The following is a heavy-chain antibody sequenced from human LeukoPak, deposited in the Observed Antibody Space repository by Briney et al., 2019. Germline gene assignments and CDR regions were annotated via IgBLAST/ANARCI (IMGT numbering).Heavy chain of an antibody. CDR3: AQDRAWIEFYF. CDR1: GFTFSSYS. Sequence: GGSLRLSCAASGFTFSSYSMNWVRQAPGKGLEWVSGISPGGDTLYYADSVRGRFTISRDNSKNTMYLQMNSLRAEDTAVYYCAQDRAWIEFYFWGQGTLVTVSS. V-gene: IGHV3-23*01. CDR2: ISPGGDTL. D-gene: IGHD5-12*01. J-gene: IGHJ4*02.